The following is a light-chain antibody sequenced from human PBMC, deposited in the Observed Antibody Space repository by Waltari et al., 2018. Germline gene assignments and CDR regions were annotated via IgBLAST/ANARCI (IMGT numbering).Light chain of an antibody. CDR3: LQANSFPWT. CDR2: PSS. V-gene: IGKV1-12*01. Sequence: DIQMTQSPSSVSASVGDIVTITCRASLGISRWVAWYQQTPGKAPKLLIFPSSSLRSGVPSRFSGSGSGTDFTLTISSLQPEDFATYYCLQANSFPWTFGQGTKVDIK. CDR1: LGISRW. J-gene: IGKJ1*01.